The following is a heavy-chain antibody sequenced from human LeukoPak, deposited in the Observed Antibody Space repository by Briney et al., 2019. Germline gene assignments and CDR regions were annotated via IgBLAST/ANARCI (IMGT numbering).Heavy chain of an antibody. V-gene: IGHV3-15*01. Sequence: GGSLRLSCAASGFTFSNTWMSWVRQAPGKGLEWVARIKSKTDGGTTDYTAPVKGRFTTSRDDSENTLYLQMNSLNTEDTAVYYCTTRHGDYWGQGTLVTVSS. CDR1: GFTFSNTW. CDR2: IKSKTDGGTT. D-gene: IGHD5-12*01. CDR3: TTRHGDY. J-gene: IGHJ4*02.